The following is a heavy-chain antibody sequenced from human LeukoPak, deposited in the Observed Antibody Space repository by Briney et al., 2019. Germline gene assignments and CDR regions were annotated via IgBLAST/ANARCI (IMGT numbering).Heavy chain of an antibody. CDR1: GATIKSYY. D-gene: IGHD4-11*01. CDR2: IYYGGNT. V-gene: IGHV4-59*01. CDR3: ARDVRPTTVTT. J-gene: IGHJ5*02. Sequence: SETLSLTCTVSGATIKSYYWSWIRQPPGKGLEWIGYIYYGGNTNYNPSLKSRVTISIDTSKNQFSLKLTSVTAADTAVYYCARDVRPTTVTTWGQGTLVTVSS.